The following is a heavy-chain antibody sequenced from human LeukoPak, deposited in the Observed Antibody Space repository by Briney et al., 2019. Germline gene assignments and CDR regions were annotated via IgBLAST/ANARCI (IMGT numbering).Heavy chain of an antibody. J-gene: IGHJ4*02. CDR3: ARWFYYGSGRRQFDY. V-gene: IGHV4-30-4*01. Sequence: SETLSLTCSVSGDSISSGDYYWNWIRQPPGKGLEWIGYIYYSGSTSDNPSLKSRVTISMDTSKNQISLKLSSVTDADTAVYYCARWFYYGSGRRQFDYWGQGALVTVSS. D-gene: IGHD3-10*01. CDR1: GDSISSGDYY. CDR2: IYYSGST.